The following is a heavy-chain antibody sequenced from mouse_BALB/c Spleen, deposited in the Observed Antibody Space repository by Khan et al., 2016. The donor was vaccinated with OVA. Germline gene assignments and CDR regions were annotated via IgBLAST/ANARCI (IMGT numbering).Heavy chain of an antibody. V-gene: IGHV3-2*02. D-gene: IGHD1-2*01. CDR3: ARTARIKY. CDR2: ISYSCST. CDR1: GYSITSGYG. J-gene: IGHJ2*01. Sequence: EVQLQESGPGLVKPSQSLSLTCTVTGYSITSGYGWNWIRQFPGNKLEWMGYISYSCSTNYNPSLKSRISITRDTSKNQFFLQFNSVTTEDTATYYCARTARIKYWGQGTTLTVSS.